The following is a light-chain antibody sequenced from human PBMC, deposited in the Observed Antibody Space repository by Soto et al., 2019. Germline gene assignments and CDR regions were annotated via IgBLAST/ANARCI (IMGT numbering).Light chain of an antibody. CDR2: DVS. V-gene: IGLV2-14*01. CDR3: SSYTSSSTLL. J-gene: IGLJ2*01. CDR1: SGDVGGYNY. Sequence: QSALTQPASVSGSPGQSITISWTGTSGDVGGYNYVSWYQQHPGKAPKLMIYDVSNRPSGVSNRFSGSKSGNTASLTISGLQAEDEADYYCSSYTSSSTLLFGGGTKLTVL.